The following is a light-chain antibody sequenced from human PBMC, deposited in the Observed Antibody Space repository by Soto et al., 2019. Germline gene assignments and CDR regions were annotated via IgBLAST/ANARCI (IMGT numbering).Light chain of an antibody. V-gene: IGKV1-5*03. J-gene: IGKJ1*01. CDR1: QTISSW. CDR2: KAS. CDR3: QHYNSYSEA. Sequence: DIQMTQSASTLSGSVGDRVTITCRASQTISSWLAWYQQKKGKAPKLLIYKASTLKSGVPSRFRGSGSGTEFTLPISRLQPDDFETYYCQHYNSYSEAFGQGTKVDIK.